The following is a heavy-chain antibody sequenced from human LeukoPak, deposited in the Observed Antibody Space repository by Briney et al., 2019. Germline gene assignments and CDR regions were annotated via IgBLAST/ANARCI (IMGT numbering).Heavy chain of an antibody. V-gene: IGHV3-23*01. CDR2: LSDNGGRT. CDR3: AREDVSRGFDF. Sequence: GGSLRLSCAASGFTFKNYAMNWVRQAPGKRLEWVSALSDNGGRTYYADSVTGRFTISRDNSKNTLNLQMNGLTAEDAAIYYCAREDVSRGFDFWGHGTLVTVSS. D-gene: IGHD3-16*01. J-gene: IGHJ4*01. CDR1: GFTFKNYA.